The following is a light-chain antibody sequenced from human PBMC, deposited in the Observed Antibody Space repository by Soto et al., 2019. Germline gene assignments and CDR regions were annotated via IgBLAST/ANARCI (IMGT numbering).Light chain of an antibody. CDR2: DAS. Sequence: EIVLTQSPATLSLTLGERATLSCRASQSVSSYLAWYQQKPGQAPRLLIYDASNRATGIPARFSGSGSGTDFTLTISSLEPEDFAVYYCQQRSNWHTFGPGTKVDIK. CDR3: QQRSNWHT. CDR1: QSVSSY. V-gene: IGKV3-11*01. J-gene: IGKJ3*01.